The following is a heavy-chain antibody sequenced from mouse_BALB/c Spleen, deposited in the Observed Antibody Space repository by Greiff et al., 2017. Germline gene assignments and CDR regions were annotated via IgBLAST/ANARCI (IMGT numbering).Heavy chain of an antibody. V-gene: IGHV1-67*01. CDR3: ASGGKLLGYAMDY. CDR1: GYTFTDYA. J-gene: IGHJ4*01. CDR2: ISIYYDNT. D-gene: IGHD1-1*01. Sequence: VQLQQSGPELVRPGESVKISCKGSGYTFTDYAMHWVKQSHAKSLEWIGVISIYYDNTNYNQKFKGKATMTVDESSSTAYMELARLTSEDSAIYYCASGGKLLGYAMDYWGQGTSVTVSS.